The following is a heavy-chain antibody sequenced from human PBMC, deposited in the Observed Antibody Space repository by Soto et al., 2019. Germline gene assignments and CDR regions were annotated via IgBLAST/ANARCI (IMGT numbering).Heavy chain of an antibody. V-gene: IGHV1-69*13. J-gene: IGHJ6*04. CDR2: IIPIFGTA. CDR3: AKTIKDYSGRDV. CDR1: GGTFSSYA. D-gene: IGHD5-12*01. Sequence: GASVKVSCKASGGTFSSYAISWVRQAPGQGLEWMGGIIPIFGTANYAQKFQGRVTITADESTSTAYMELSSLRSEDTAVYYCAKTIKDYSGRDVGGKGTRVTVS.